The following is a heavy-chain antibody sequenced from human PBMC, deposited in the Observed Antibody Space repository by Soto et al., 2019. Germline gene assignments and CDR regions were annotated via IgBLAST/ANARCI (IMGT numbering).Heavy chain of an antibody. V-gene: IGHV5-51*01. J-gene: IGHJ4*02. D-gene: IGHD4-17*01. Sequence: GESLKISCKGSGYSFASYWIAWVRQMPGKGLEWMGIIYPADSDTRYSPSFQGQVTISADKSITTAYLQGSSLKASDTAMYYCARQPTTVTSDYWGQGTLVTVSS. CDR3: ARQPTTVTSDY. CDR2: IYPADSDT. CDR1: GYSFASYW.